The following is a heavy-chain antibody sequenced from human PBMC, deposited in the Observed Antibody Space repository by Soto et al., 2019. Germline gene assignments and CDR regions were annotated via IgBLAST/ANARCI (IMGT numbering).Heavy chain of an antibody. Sequence: QVQLVESGGGVVQPGTSLRLSCEASGFAFNKFGMHWVRQAPGKGLEWVAFISYDGSYKYYADSVQGRLTITRDNSMNTLNVQLNSLRRADTAVYYCAKGGDVGGVLGDHWCQGTLVTVS. V-gene: IGHV3-30*18. J-gene: IGHJ4*02. CDR3: AKGGDVGGVLGDH. CDR1: GFAFNKFG. CDR2: ISYDGSYK. D-gene: IGHD1-26*01.